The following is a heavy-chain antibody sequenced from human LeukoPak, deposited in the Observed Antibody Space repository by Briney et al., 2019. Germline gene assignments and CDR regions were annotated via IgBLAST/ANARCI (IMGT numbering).Heavy chain of an antibody. D-gene: IGHD3-10*01. Sequence: GSLRLSCAASGFTFSSYSVNWVRQAPGKGLEWIGSIYYSGSTYYNPSLKSRVTISVDTSKNQFSLKLSSVTAADTAVYYCARWSYGPFDYWGQGTLVTVSS. CDR3: ARWSYGPFDY. CDR1: GFTFSSYSVN. V-gene: IGHV4-59*05. CDR2: IYYSGST. J-gene: IGHJ4*02.